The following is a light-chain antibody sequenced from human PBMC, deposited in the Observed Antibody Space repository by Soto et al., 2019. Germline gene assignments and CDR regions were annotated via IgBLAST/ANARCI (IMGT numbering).Light chain of an antibody. CDR1: SSDVGGYDY. CDR3: SSYTGGNPSYV. CDR2: VVT. Sequence: QSVLTQPPSASGSPGQSVTISCTGTSSDVGGYDYVSWYQQHPGKAPKLIIYVVTIRPSGVSDRFSGSKSGNTASLTVSGLQAEDEADYYCSSYTGGNPSYVFGTGTKVTVL. V-gene: IGLV2-8*01. J-gene: IGLJ1*01.